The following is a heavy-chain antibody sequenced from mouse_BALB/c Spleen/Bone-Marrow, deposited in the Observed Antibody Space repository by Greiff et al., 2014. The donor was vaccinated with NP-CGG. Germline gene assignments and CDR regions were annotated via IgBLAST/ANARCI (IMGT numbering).Heavy chain of an antibody. CDR2: INPSNGGT. V-gene: IGHV1S81*02. Sequence: VKLMESGAELVKPGASVKLSCKASGYTFTSYYMCWVKQRPGQGLEWIGEINPSNGGTNFNEKFKSKATLTVDKSSSTAYMSLCSLTSEDSAVYYCTRSRRAMDHWGQGTSVTVSS. J-gene: IGHJ4*01. CDR1: GYTFTSYY. CDR3: TRSRRAMDH. D-gene: IGHD2-12*01.